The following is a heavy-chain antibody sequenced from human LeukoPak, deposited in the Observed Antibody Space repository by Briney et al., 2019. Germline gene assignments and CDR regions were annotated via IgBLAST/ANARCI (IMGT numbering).Heavy chain of an antibody. J-gene: IGHJ4*02. CDR1: GYSFTSYW. CDR3: TRQGSGWYWGA. Sequence: GASLKISWTGSGYSFTSYWIGWVRQMPGEGLGWMGIIYPGDSDTRYSPSFQGQVTISADKSISTAYLQWSSLKASDTAMYYCTRQGSGWYWGAWGQGTLVTVSS. CDR2: IYPGDSDT. V-gene: IGHV5-51*01. D-gene: IGHD6-19*01.